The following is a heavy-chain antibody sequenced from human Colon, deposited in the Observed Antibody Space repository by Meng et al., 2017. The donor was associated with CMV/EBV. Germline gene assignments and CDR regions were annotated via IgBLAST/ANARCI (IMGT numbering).Heavy chain of an antibody. Sequence: ESLKISCTVSNGSLSTYYWAWVRQPPGKGLEWIGYVYVGGGTNYNPSLETRISMSVQTSKNQFSLNLDSMTAADTAVYFCARGCGLTSCSPSYYALDAWGRGITVTVSS. CDR3: ARGCGLTSCSPSYYALDA. D-gene: IGHD2-2*01. CDR1: NGSLSTYY. CDR2: VYVGGGT. V-gene: IGHV4-4*09. J-gene: IGHJ6*02.